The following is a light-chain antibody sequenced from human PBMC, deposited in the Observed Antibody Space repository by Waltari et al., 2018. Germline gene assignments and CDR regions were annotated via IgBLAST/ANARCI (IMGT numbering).Light chain of an antibody. Sequence: SSELTQDPAVSVALGQTVRITCQGDSPRSYYASWYQQKPGQAPVLFIYGKNNRPSGIPDRFSGSTSGNTASLTISGAHAEDEADYYCNSRDTSGNHVVFGGGTKLTVL. CDR1: SPRSYY. J-gene: IGLJ2*01. V-gene: IGLV3-19*01. CDR2: GKN. CDR3: NSRDTSGNHVV.